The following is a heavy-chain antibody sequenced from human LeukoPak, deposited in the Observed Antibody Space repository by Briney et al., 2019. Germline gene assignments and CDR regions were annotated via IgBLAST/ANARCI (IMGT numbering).Heavy chain of an antibody. Sequence: TSETLSLTSTVSGGSISSSSDYWGSIRQPPGEGLEWIGSIYFNGETYYKTSLKSGVSMSVDTTKTQFSLRLSSVTAADTAVYYCARQRSPHNYGSSGYDEACFDPWGQGTLVTVSS. CDR3: ARQRSPHNYGSSGYDEACFDP. V-gene: IGHV4-39*01. D-gene: IGHD3-22*01. CDR1: GGSISSSSDY. J-gene: IGHJ5*02. CDR2: IYFNGET.